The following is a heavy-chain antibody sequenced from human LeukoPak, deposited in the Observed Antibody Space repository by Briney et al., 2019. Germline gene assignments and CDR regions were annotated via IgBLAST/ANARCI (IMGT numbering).Heavy chain of an antibody. V-gene: IGHV3-21*01. CDR1: GFTFSSYS. D-gene: IGHD3-9*01. J-gene: IGHJ4*02. CDR3: ARDIRYFDWLSRGDY. Sequence: NPGGSLRLSCAASGFTFSSYSMNWVRQAPGKGLEWVSSISSSSYIYYADSVKGRFTISRDNAKNSLYLQMNSLRAEDTAVYYCARDIRYFDWLSRGDYWGQGTLVTVSS. CDR2: ISSSSYI.